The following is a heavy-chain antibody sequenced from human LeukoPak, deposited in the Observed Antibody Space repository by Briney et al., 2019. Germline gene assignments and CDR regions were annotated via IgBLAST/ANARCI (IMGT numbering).Heavy chain of an antibody. J-gene: IGHJ4*02. V-gene: IGHV3-30*02. CDR1: GFTFSNYG. D-gene: IGHD1-26*01. CDR3: AGGDGSYFDY. CDR2: IRYDGSNK. Sequence: GGSLRLSCAASGFTFSNYGMHWVRQAPGKGLEWVAFIRYDGSNKYYADSVKGRFTISRDNSKNTLYLQMNSLRAEDTAVYYCAGGDGSYFDYWGQGTLVTVSS.